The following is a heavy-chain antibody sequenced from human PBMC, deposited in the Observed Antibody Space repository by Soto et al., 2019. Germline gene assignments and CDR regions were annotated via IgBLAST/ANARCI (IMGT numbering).Heavy chain of an antibody. V-gene: IGHV1-69*01. CDR1: GGTFSRNP. J-gene: IGHJ4*02. CDR3: ARVLSHDILTADGD. Sequence: QVQLVQSGPEVKKPGSSVKVSCKASGGTFSRNPISWLRQAPGQGLEWLAGIIPIFVTTNYAEQFQGRVTITADEATNTAYMELSSLTSDDTAVYYWARVLSHDILTADGDWGQGTLVTGSS. CDR2: IIPIFVTT. D-gene: IGHD3-9*01.